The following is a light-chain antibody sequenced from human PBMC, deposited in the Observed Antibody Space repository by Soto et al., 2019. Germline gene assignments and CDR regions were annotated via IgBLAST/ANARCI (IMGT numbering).Light chain of an antibody. CDR1: SSDVGDYTY. V-gene: IGLV2-8*01. J-gene: IGLJ3*02. CDR3: SSYAGNNKMV. CDR2: EVN. Sequence: QPALTQPPSASGSLGQSVTISCTGTSSDVGDYTYVSWYQQHPGRAPKFIIYEVNKRPSGVPDRFSGSKSGNTASLTVSGLQAEDEADYYCSSYAGNNKMVFGGGTKVTVL.